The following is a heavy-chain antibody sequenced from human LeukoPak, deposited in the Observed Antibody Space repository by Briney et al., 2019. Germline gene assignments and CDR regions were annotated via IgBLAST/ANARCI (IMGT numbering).Heavy chain of an antibody. CDR3: AGGGGAVAYDYYYGMDV. J-gene: IGHJ6*02. Sequence: SETLSLICTVSGGSISSYYWSWIRQPPGKGLEWIGYIYYSGSTNYNPSLKSRVTISVDTSKNQFSLKLSSVTAADTAVYYCAGGGGAVAYDYYYGMDVWGQGTTVTVSS. V-gene: IGHV4-59*01. CDR2: IYYSGST. D-gene: IGHD6-19*01. CDR1: GGSISSYY.